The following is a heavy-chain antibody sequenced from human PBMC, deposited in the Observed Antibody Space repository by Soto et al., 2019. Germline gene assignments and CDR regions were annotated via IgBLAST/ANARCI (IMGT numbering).Heavy chain of an antibody. J-gene: IGHJ6*02. CDR2: IYYSGNT. CDR1: GGSISSSSNH. CDR3: ARGAVRGVTNYYYYGMDV. V-gene: IGHV4-39*07. D-gene: IGHD3-10*01. Sequence: PSETLSLTCTVSGGSISSSSNHWGWIRQPPGKGLEWIGYIYYSGNTNYNPSLKSRVTISVDTSKNQFSLKLSSVTAADTAVYYCARGAVRGVTNYYYYGMDVWGQGTTVTVSS.